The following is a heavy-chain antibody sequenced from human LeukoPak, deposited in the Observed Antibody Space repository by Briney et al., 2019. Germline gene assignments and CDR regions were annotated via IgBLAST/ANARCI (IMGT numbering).Heavy chain of an antibody. J-gene: IGHJ4*02. D-gene: IGHD4-17*01. CDR3: ARGRPKRSYGDYGRDFDY. CDR2: IIPIFGTA. CDR1: GGTFSSYA. Sequence: SVKVSCKASGGTFSSYAISWVRQAPGQGLEWMGGIIPIFGTANYAQKFQGRVTITADESTSTAYMELSSLRAEDTAVYYCARGRPKRSYGDYGRDFDYWGQGTLVTVSS. V-gene: IGHV1-69*13.